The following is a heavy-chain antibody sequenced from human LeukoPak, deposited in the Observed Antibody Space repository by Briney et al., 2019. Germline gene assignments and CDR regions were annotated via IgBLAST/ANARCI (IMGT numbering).Heavy chain of an antibody. J-gene: IGHJ4*02. Sequence: GRSLRLSCAASGFTFSSYAMLWVRQAPGKGLEWVAVISYDGSNKYYADSVKGRFTISRDNSKNTLYLQMNSLKAEDTAVYYCARDLQDIVVVPAADYWGQGPWSPSPQ. CDR2: ISYDGSNK. CDR1: GFTFSSYA. D-gene: IGHD2-2*01. CDR3: ARDLQDIVVVPAADY. V-gene: IGHV3-30*04.